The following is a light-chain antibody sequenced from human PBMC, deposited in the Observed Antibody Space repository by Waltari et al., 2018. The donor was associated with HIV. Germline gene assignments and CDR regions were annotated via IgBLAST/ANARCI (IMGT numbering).Light chain of an antibody. CDR2: SNN. CDR3: ATLDDSLNGPV. Sequence: QSVLTQPPSVSGTPGQRVPISCSGGSSNIGANAVSWYQQFPGTAPKLLIYSNNQRPSGVPDRFSGSKSGTSASLAISGLQSEDEADYYCATLDDSLNGPVFGGGTKVTVL. V-gene: IGLV1-44*01. J-gene: IGLJ2*01. CDR1: SSNIGANA.